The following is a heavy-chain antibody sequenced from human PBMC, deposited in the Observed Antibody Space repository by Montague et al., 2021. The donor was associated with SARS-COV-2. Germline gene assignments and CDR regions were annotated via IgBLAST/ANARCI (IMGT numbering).Heavy chain of an antibody. CDR2: MYGSGST. J-gene: IGHJ3*02. D-gene: IGHD2-15*01. CDR3: ARGDGVVVAAPYI. CDR1: GGSISNGGYY. V-gene: IGHV4-31*03. Sequence: TLSLTCTVSGGSISNGGYYCSWIRQHPGKCLEWIGYMYGSGSTYYNPPLTSRVTMSLDTSKNQFSLKLSSVTAAATVVYYCARGDGVVVAAPYIWGRGKMVGVSS.